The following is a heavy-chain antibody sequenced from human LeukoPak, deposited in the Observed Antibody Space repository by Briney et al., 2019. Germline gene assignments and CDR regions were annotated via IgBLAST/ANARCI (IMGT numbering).Heavy chain of an antibody. CDR2: IYYSGST. J-gene: IGHJ6*03. D-gene: IGHD4-11*01. V-gene: IGHV4-59*11. CDR3: ARATGYYYYYMDV. CDR1: GGSISSHY. Sequence: SETLSLTCTVSGGSISSHYWSWIRQPPGKGLEWIGYIYYSGSTNYNPSLKSRVTISVDTSKNQFPLKLSSVTAADTAVYYCARATGYYYYYMDVWGKGTTVTVS.